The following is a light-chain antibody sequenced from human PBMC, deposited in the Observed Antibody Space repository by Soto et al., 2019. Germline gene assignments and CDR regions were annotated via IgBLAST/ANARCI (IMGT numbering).Light chain of an antibody. CDR1: LSLLYSPNNKNY. CDR3: QQYYSTPPYT. Sequence: DIVMTQSPDSLAVSLGERATINCKSSLSLLYSPNNKNYLAWYQHKPGQPPKLLIYWASTRESGVPDRFSGSGSGTDFTLTISSLQAEDVAVYYCQQYYSTPPYTFGQGTKLEIK. CDR2: WAS. V-gene: IGKV4-1*01. J-gene: IGKJ2*01.